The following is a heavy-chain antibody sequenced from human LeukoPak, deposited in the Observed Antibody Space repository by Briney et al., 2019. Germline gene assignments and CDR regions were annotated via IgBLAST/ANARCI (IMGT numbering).Heavy chain of an antibody. CDR1: GFIFNNYA. Sequence: PGGSLRLSCAASGFIFNNYAMSWVRQAPGKGLEWVSAISNTGGTTYYADSVKGRFTISRDNSKNTLYLQMNSLRAEDTAVYYCAKVMVRGAGDAFDIWGQGTMVTVSS. V-gene: IGHV3-23*01. J-gene: IGHJ3*02. CDR3: AKVMVRGAGDAFDI. CDR2: ISNTGGTT. D-gene: IGHD3-10*01.